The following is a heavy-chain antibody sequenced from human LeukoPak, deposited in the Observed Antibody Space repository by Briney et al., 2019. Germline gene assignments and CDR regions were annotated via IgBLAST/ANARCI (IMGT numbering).Heavy chain of an antibody. V-gene: IGHV3-30*18. J-gene: IGHJ6*02. CDR3: AKVRFGYCSSTSCRQGYYYYGMDV. D-gene: IGHD2-2*01. CDR1: GFTFSSYG. Sequence: GGSLRLSCAASGFTFSSYGMHWVRQAPGKGLEWVAVISYDGSNKYYADSVKGRFTISRDNSKNTLYLQMNSLRAEDTAVYYCAKVRFGYCSSTSCRQGYYYYGMDVWGQGTTVTVSS. CDR2: ISYDGSNK.